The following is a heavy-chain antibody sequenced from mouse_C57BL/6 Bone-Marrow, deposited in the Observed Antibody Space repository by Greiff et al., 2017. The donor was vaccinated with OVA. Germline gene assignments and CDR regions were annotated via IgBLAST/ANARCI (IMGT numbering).Heavy chain of an antibody. CDR2: IYPRDGST. Sequence: VQGVESDAELVKPGASVKISCKVSGYTFTDHTIHWMKQRPEQGLEWIGSIYPRDGSTKYNEKFKGKATLTADKSSSTAYMQLNSLTSEDSAVYFCASSSYVRVYYDVWGTGTTVTVSS. D-gene: IGHD1-1*01. CDR1: GYTFTDHT. J-gene: IGHJ1*03. V-gene: IGHV1-78*01. CDR3: ASSSYVRVYYDV.